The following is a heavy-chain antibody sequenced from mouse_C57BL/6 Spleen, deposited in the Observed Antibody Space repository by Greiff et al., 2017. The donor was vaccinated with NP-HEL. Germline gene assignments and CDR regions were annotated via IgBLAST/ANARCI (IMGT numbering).Heavy chain of an antibody. CDR1: GYTFTSYW. Sequence: VQLQQSGAELVKPGASVKMSCKASGYTFTSYWITWVKQRPGQGLEWIGDIYPGSGSTNYNEKFKSKATLTVDTSSNTVYMQLSSLTSEDSAVYYWARSGGLLLDDWGQGTTLTVAS. CDR3: ARSGGLLLDD. J-gene: IGHJ2*01. V-gene: IGHV1-55*01. CDR2: IYPGSGST. D-gene: IGHD2-3*01.